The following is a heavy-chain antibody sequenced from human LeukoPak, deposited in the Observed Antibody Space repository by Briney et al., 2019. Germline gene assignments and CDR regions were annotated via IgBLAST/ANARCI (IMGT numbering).Heavy chain of an antibody. CDR3: ARDRWESKYFDY. CDR1: GFTFSSYG. Sequence: GGSLRLSCAASGFTFSSYGMHWIRQAPGKGLEWVAVIWYDGSNKYYADSVKGRFTIPRDNSKNTLYLQMNSLRAEDTAVYYCARDRWESKYFDYWGQGTLVTVSS. V-gene: IGHV3-33*01. J-gene: IGHJ4*02. CDR2: IWYDGSNK. D-gene: IGHD1-26*01.